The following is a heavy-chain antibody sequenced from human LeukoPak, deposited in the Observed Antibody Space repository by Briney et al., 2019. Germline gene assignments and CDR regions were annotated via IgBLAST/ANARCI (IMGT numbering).Heavy chain of an antibody. Sequence: QSGGSLRLSCAASGFTFSKAWMSWVRQAPGKGLEWVSAVSGSGDSTYYAGSVKGRFTISRDNSKNTLYLQMNSLRVEDTAVYYCAKDRGIGSSWYSGAFDIWGQGTMVTVSS. J-gene: IGHJ3*02. CDR1: GFTFSKAW. CDR3: AKDRGIGSSWYSGAFDI. V-gene: IGHV3-23*01. D-gene: IGHD6-13*01. CDR2: VSGSGDST.